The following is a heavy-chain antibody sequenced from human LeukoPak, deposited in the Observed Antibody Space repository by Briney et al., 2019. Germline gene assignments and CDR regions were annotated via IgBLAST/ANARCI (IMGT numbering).Heavy chain of an antibody. CDR3: ARRSYSSSLGY. D-gene: IGHD6-13*01. Sequence: SETLSLTCTVPGGSISSSSYYWGWIRQPPGKGLEWIGSIYYSGSTYYNPSLKSRVTISVDTSKNLFSLKLSSVTAADTAVYYCARRSYSSSLGYWGQGTLVTVSS. V-gene: IGHV4-39*01. CDR1: GGSISSSSYY. CDR2: IYYSGST. J-gene: IGHJ4*02.